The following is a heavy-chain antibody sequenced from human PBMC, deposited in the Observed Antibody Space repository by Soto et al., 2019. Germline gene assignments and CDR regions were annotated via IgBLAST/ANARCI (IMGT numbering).Heavy chain of an antibody. D-gene: IGHD3-10*01. Sequence: GESLKIPCKGSGYSFTSYWISWVRQMPGKGLEWMGRIDPSDSYTNYSPSFQGHVTISADKSISTAYLQWSSLKASDTAMYYCARSDGRYYYGSGSYYTEFDPWGQGTLVTVSS. J-gene: IGHJ5*02. CDR2: IDPSDSYT. CDR1: GYSFTSYW. CDR3: ARSDGRYYYGSGSYYTEFDP. V-gene: IGHV5-10-1*01.